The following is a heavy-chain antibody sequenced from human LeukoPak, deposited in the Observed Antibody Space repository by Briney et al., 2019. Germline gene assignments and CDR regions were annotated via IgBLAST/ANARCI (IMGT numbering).Heavy chain of an antibody. Sequence: PSETLSLTCTVSGGSISSSSYYWGWIRQPPGKGLEWIGSIYYSGSTYYNPSLKSRVTISVDTSKNQFSLKPSSVTAADTAVYYCARESTMVRGVIGFNWFDPWGQGTLVTVSS. J-gene: IGHJ5*02. CDR3: ARESTMVRGVIGFNWFDP. CDR2: IYYSGST. V-gene: IGHV4-39*07. CDR1: GGSISSSSYY. D-gene: IGHD3-10*01.